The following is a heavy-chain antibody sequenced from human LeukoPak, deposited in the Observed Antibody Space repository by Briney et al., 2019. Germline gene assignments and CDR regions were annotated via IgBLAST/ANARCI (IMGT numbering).Heavy chain of an antibody. D-gene: IGHD3-10*01. CDR3: VRSRRGFGLSNHPYYFDS. V-gene: IGHV1-69*06. CDR2: ITPIFDTT. Sequence: SVKVSCKASGDSFRTYGYSWVQQAPGQGLEWIGTITPIFDTTNYAEKLQGRVTISADKSTDTLYMAVSSLRSDDTAIYYCVRSRRGFGLSNHPYYFDSWGQGTLVTVSA. CDR1: GDSFRTYG. J-gene: IGHJ4*02.